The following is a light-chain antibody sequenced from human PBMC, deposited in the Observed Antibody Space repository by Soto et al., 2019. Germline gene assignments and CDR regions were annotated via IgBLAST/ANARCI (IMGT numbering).Light chain of an antibody. V-gene: IGKV1-5*03. J-gene: IGKJ5*01. Sequence: DIHMTQSPSTLSASVGDRVTITCRASQSINSWLAWYQQTPGKAPKLLSYKASNLESGVPSRFRGSRSGTDFTLTISSLQPDDFETYYCQQSYSTPITFGQGTRLEIK. CDR3: QQSYSTPIT. CDR1: QSINSW. CDR2: KAS.